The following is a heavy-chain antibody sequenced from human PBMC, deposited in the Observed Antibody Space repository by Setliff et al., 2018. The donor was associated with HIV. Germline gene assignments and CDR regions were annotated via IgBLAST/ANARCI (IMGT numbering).Heavy chain of an antibody. CDR2: VSSRGDT. D-gene: IGHD4-17*01. Sequence: SETLSLTCTVSDSGTYYWSWIRQPAGKGLEWIGRVSSRGDTNYNPSLKSRVTMSVDTSKNQFSLKLTAVTASDTAVYYCARAAAGNTGPFDLWGQGSPVTVS. V-gene: IGHV4-4*07. J-gene: IGHJ4*02. CDR3: ARAAAGNTGPFDL. CDR1: DSGTYY.